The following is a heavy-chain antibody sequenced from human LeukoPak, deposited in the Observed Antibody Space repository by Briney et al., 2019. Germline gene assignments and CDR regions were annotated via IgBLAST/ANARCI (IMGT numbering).Heavy chain of an antibody. J-gene: IGHJ4*02. Sequence: SETLSLTCTVSGGSISSSSYYWGWIRQPPGKGLEWIGSIYYSGSTYYNASLKSRVTISVDTSKNQFSLKLRSVTAADTAVYYCARGPDYGDYYFDYWGQGTLVTVSS. CDR2: IYYSGST. V-gene: IGHV4-39*01. CDR3: ARGPDYGDYYFDY. D-gene: IGHD4-17*01. CDR1: GGSISSSSYY.